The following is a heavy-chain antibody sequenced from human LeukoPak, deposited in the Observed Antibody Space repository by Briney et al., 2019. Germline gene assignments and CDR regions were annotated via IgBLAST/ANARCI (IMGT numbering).Heavy chain of an antibody. J-gene: IGHJ3*02. D-gene: IGHD4-11*01. V-gene: IGHV4-59*08. Sequence: SETLSLTWTVSGGSISSYYWSWVRQPPGKGLEWIGYIYYSGSTDYNPSLKSRVTISVDTSKNQFSLKLSSVTAADTAVYYCARHDDYSRAFDIWGQGTVVTVSS. CDR1: GGSISSYY. CDR2: IYYSGST. CDR3: ARHDDYSRAFDI.